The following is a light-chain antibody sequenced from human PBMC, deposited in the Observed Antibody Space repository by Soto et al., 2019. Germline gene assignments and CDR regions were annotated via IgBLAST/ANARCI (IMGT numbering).Light chain of an antibody. CDR1: SSDVGAYNY. J-gene: IGLJ2*01. CDR2: EVS. V-gene: IGLV2-14*01. Sequence: QSALTQPPSASGSLGQSVTISCTGTSSDVGAYNYVSWYQHRPGKAPKLVISEVSNRPSGVSHRFSGSRSGNTASLTISGLQAEDEADYYCSSYTGDTTPVFGGGTKLTVL. CDR3: SSYTGDTTPV.